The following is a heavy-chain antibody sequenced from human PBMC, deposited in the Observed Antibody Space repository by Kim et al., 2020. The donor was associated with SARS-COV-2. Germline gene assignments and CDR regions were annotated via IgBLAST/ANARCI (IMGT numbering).Heavy chain of an antibody. J-gene: IGHJ5*02. D-gene: IGHD3-22*01. V-gene: IGHV4-34*01. Sequence: NPSLKSRVTISVDTSKNQVSLKLSSVTAADTAVYYCARKIVVVINNWFDPWGQGTLVTVSS. CDR3: ARKIVVVINNWFDP.